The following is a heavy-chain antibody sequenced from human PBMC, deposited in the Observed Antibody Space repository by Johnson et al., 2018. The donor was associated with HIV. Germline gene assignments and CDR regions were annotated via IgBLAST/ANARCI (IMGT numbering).Heavy chain of an antibody. Sequence: QVQLVESGGGVVQPGRSLRLSCAASGFTFSSFAMHWVRQAPGKVLEWVAVISYDGSNKYYADSVKGRFTISRDNSKNTLYLQMNSLRAEDTAVYYCANTQIVVVPTAMDPFDIWGQGTMVIVSS. CDR3: ANTQIVVVPTAMDPFDI. CDR1: GFTFSSFA. V-gene: IGHV3-30-3*02. J-gene: IGHJ3*02. CDR2: ISYDGSNK. D-gene: IGHD2-2*01.